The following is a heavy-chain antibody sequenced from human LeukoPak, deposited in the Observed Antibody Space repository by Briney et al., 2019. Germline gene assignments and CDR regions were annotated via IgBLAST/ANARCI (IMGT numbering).Heavy chain of an antibody. J-gene: IGHJ6*03. CDR3: ARLSSWYYYMDV. CDR1: GGSISSHY. V-gene: IGHV4-59*11. D-gene: IGHD6-13*01. Sequence: SETLSLTCTVSGGSISSHYWSWIRQPPGKGLKWIGYIYYSGSTNYNPSLESRVTISVDTSKNQFSLKLSSVTAANTAVYYCARLSSWYYYMDVWGKGTTVTVSS. CDR2: IYYSGST.